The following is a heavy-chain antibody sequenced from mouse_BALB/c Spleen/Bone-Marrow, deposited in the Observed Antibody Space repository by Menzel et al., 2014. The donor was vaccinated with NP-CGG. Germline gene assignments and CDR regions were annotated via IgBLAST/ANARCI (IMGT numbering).Heavy chain of an antibody. CDR1: GFSFSDHY. Sequence: EVQGVESGGRLVKPGGSLKLSCAASGFSFSDHYMYWVRQTPEKRLEWVATISDGGGHTYYSDSVKGRFTISRDNAKNNLYLQMSSLKSEDTAMYHCARGGDYRYAWFSYWGQGTPVTVSA. D-gene: IGHD2-14*01. J-gene: IGHJ3*01. CDR2: ISDGGGHT. CDR3: ARGGDYRYAWFSY. V-gene: IGHV5-4*02.